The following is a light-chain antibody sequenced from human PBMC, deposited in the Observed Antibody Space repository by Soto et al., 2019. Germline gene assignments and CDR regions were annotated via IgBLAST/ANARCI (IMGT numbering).Light chain of an antibody. CDR3: AAWDDIVSGLV. CDR1: ISNIGSNF. V-gene: IGLV1-47*01. Sequence: QSVLTQPPSASGTPGQTVTFSGLGGISNIGSNFVYWYQQLPGTAPRLLMYRADQRPSGVPDRFSGSKSGTSASLAISGLRSEDEADYYCAAWDDIVSGLVFGGGTKVTVL. CDR2: RAD. J-gene: IGLJ2*01.